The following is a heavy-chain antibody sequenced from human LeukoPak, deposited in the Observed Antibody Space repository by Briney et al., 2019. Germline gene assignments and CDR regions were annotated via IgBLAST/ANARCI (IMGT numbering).Heavy chain of an antibody. J-gene: IGHJ3*02. CDR1: GYTFTRYG. CDR2: ISGYNGNT. CDR3: ARTMAVHAFDI. V-gene: IGHV1-18*01. Sequence: ASVKVSCKASGYTFTRYGISWVRQAPGQGLEWMGWISGYNGNTNYAQKFQGRVTMTTDTSTTTVYMELRNLRSDDTAVYYCARTMAVHAFDIWGKGTMVTVSS. D-gene: IGHD3-10*01.